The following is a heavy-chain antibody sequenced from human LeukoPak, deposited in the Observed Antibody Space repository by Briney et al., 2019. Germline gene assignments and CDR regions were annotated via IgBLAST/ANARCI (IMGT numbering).Heavy chain of an antibody. Sequence: GGSLRLSCAASGFTFSSYAMSWVRQAPGKGLEWVSTISNSGGSTYYADSVKGRFTISRDNSKNTLYLQMNSLRAEDTAVYYCAKRSAAANYYFDYWGQGTLVTVSS. V-gene: IGHV3-23*01. CDR1: GFTFSSYA. CDR3: AKRSAAANYYFDY. D-gene: IGHD6-13*01. CDR2: ISNSGGST. J-gene: IGHJ4*02.